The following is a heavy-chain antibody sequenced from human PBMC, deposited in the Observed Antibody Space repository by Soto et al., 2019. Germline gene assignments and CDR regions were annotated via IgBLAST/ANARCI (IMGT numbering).Heavy chain of an antibody. V-gene: IGHV3-33*01. CDR1: GFTFSSYG. CDR3: ARIGGWQQLDLDFDY. J-gene: IGHJ4*02. Sequence: QVQLVESGGGVVQPGRSLRLSCAASGFTFSSYGMHWVRQAPGKGLEWVAVIWYDGSNKYYADSVKGRFTISRDNSKNTLYLQMNSLRAEDTAVCYCARIGGWQQLDLDFDYWGQGTLVTVSS. D-gene: IGHD6-13*01. CDR2: IWYDGSNK.